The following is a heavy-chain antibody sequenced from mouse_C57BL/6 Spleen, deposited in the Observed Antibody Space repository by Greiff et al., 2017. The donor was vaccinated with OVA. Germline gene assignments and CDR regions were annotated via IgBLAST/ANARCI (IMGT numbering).Heavy chain of an antibody. CDR1: GYTFTSYW. J-gene: IGHJ4*01. D-gene: IGHD2-10*01. V-gene: IGHV1-50*01. CDR2: IDPSDSYT. CDR3: ARSYYYAMDY. Sequence: QVQLQQPGAELVKPGASVKLSCKASGYTFTSYWMQWVKQRPGPGLEWIGEIDPSDSYTNYNQKFKGKATLTVDTSSSTAYMQLSSLTSEDSAVYYCARSYYYAMDYWGQGTSVTVSS.